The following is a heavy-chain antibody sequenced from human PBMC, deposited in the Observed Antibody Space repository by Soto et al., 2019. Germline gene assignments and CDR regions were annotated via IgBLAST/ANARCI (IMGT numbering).Heavy chain of an antibody. V-gene: IGHV3-33*01. CDR2: IWYDGSNK. CDR1: GFTFSSYG. D-gene: IGHD5-18*01. CDR3: ARVYREDTAMVTRPLDY. J-gene: IGHJ4*02. Sequence: GGSLRLSCAASGFTFSSYGMHWVRQAPGKGLEWVAVIWYDGSNKYYADSVKGRFTISRDNFKNTLYLQMNSLRAEDTAVYYCARVYREDTAMVTRPLDYWGQGTLVTVSS.